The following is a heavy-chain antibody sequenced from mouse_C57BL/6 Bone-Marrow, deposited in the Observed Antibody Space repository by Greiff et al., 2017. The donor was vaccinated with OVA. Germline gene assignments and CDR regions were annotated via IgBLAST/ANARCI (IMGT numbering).Heavy chain of an antibody. CDR2: IYPRDGST. CDR3: ARRDGSSPFAY. J-gene: IGHJ3*01. V-gene: IGHV1-85*01. CDR1: GYTFTSYD. D-gene: IGHD1-1*01. Sequence: QVQLKQSGPELVKPGASVKLSCKASGYTFTSYDINWVKQRPGQGLEWIGWIYPRDGSTKYNEKFKGKATLTVDTSSSTAYMELHSLTSEDSAVYFCARRDGSSPFAYWGQGTLVTVSA.